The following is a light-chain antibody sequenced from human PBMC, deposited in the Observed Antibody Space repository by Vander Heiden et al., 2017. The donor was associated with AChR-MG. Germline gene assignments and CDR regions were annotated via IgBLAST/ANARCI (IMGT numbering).Light chain of an antibody. Sequence: EIVLTQSPGTLSLSPGETATLSCRASQSVSPNFLSWYQHKPGQAPRLLIYAASGRAPGIPDRFSGSGSGTDFTLTITRLEPEDFAVYYCQQYDSSPPMFTFGPGTKVDIK. V-gene: IGKV3-20*01. J-gene: IGKJ3*01. CDR2: AAS. CDR1: QSVSPNF. CDR3: QQYDSSPPMFT.